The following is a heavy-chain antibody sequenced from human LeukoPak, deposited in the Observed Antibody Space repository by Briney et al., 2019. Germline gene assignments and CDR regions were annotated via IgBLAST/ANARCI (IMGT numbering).Heavy chain of an antibody. CDR3: ASSITIFGVVRGLDAFDI. D-gene: IGHD3-3*01. V-gene: IGHV3-7*01. CDR2: IKQDGSEK. Sequence: GGSLRLSRAASGFTFSSYWMSWVRQAPGKGLERVANIKQDGSEKYYVDSVKGRFTISRDNAKNSLYLQMNSLRAEDTAVYYCASSITIFGVVRGLDAFDIWGQGTMVTVSS. J-gene: IGHJ3*02. CDR1: GFTFSSYW.